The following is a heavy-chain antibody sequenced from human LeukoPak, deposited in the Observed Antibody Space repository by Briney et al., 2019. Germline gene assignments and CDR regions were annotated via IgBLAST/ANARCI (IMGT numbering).Heavy chain of an antibody. CDR3: ARPYCSSTSCYLGGENAFDI. CDR1: GYTFTSYG. Sequence: ASVKVSCKASGYTFTSYGISWVRQAPGQGLEWIGLINAYNGNTNYAQKLQGRVTMTTDTSTSTAYMELRSLRSDDTAVYYCARPYCSSTSCYLGGENAFDICAKGQWSPSLQ. V-gene: IGHV1-18*01. CDR2: INAYNGNT. D-gene: IGHD2-2*01. J-gene: IGHJ3*02.